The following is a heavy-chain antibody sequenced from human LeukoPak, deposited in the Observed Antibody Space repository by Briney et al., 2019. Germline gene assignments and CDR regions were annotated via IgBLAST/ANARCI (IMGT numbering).Heavy chain of an antibody. CDR3: ARVGGDFAIDY. D-gene: IGHD3-16*01. CDR2: INPNSGGT. CDR1: GYTFTGYY. Sequence: GASVKVSCKASGYTFTGYYMHWVRRAPGQGLEWMGWINPNSGGTNSAQKFQGRVTMTRDTSITTAYMDLSRLRSDDTAVYYCARVGGDFAIDYWGQGSLVAVSS. J-gene: IGHJ4*02. V-gene: IGHV1-2*02.